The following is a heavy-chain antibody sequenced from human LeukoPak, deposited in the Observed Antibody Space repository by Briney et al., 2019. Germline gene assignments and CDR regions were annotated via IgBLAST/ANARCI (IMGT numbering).Heavy chain of an antibody. Sequence: SETLSLTCTVSGGSISSYYWSWLRQPPRKGLEWSGYIYYTGSTNYNPSLKSRVTISVDTSKNQFSLKLSSVTAADTAVYYCVRVSCSGGTCLSPDWGQGTLVTVSS. V-gene: IGHV4-59*01. J-gene: IGHJ1*01. CDR3: VRVSCSGGTCLSPD. CDR1: GGSISSYY. D-gene: IGHD2-15*01. CDR2: IYYTGST.